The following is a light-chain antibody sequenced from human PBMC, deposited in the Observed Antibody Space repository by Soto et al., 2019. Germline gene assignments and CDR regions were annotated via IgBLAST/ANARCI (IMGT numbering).Light chain of an antibody. Sequence: DIQMTQSPSTLSGSVGDRVTITCRASQTISSWLAWYQQKPGKAPKLLIYKASTLKSGVPSRFSGSGSGTEFPXTTGRLHPDDFANYYCQQENSYSEAFGHGTKVDIK. CDR1: QTISSW. V-gene: IGKV1-5*03. CDR3: QQENSYSEA. CDR2: KAS. J-gene: IGKJ1*01.